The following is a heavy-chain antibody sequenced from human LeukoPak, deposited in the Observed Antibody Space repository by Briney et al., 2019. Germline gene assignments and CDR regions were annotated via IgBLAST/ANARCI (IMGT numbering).Heavy chain of an antibody. CDR2: ISHSGTT. J-gene: IGHJ2*01. CDR3: AREAQDNSGWGL. D-gene: IGHD6-19*01. V-gene: IGHV4-34*01. Sequence: SETLSLTCAVYGGSFSGYYWSWIRQPPGKGLEWIGEISHSGTTNHNPSLKSRVTISADTTKNQSSLKVSAVTAADTAGYNCAREAQDNSGWGLWGRGTLVTVSS. CDR1: GGSFSGYY.